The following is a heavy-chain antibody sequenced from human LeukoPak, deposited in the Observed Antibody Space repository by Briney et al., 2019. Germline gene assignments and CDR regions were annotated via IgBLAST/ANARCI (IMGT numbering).Heavy chain of an antibody. Sequence: GGSLRLSCAASGFTFSSYAMSWVRQAPGKGLEWVSAISGSGGSTYYADSVKGRFTISRDNSKNTLYLQMNSLRAEDTAVYYCAKDLRLGRTTGILWSDPWGQGTLVTVSS. CDR2: ISGSGGST. J-gene: IGHJ5*02. CDR3: AKDLRLGRTTGILWSDP. V-gene: IGHV3-23*01. CDR1: GFTFSSYA. D-gene: IGHD1-1*01.